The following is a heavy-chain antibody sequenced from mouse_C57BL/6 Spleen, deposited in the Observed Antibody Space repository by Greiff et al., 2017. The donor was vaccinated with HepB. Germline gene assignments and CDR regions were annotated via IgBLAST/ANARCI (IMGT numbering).Heavy chain of an antibody. V-gene: IGHV1-63*01. CDR1: GYTFTNYW. Sequence: QVQLQQSGAELVRPGTSVKMSCKASGYTFTNYWIGWAKQRPGHGLEWIGYIYPGGGYTNYNEKFKGKATLTADKSSSTAYMQFSSLTSEDSAIYYCARLDGYYAMDYWGQGTSVTVSS. CDR3: ARLDGYYAMDY. J-gene: IGHJ4*01. CDR2: IYPGGGYT.